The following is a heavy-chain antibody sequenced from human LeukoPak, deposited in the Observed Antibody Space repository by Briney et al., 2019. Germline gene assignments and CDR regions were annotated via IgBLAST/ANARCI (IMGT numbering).Heavy chain of an antibody. CDR1: GYTFSDYG. D-gene: IGHD1-26*01. CDR3: ARTVGATIRGAFDI. V-gene: IGHV1-18*01. J-gene: IGHJ3*02. CDR2: ISAYNGNT. Sequence: GASVKVSCKASGYTFSDYGINWVRQAPGQGLEWMGWISAYNGNTNYAQKLQGRVTMTTDTSTSTAYMELRSLRSDDTAVYYCARTVGATIRGAFDIWGQGTMVTVSS.